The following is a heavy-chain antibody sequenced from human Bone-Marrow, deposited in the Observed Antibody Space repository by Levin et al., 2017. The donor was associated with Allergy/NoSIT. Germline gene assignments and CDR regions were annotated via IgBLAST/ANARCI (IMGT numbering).Heavy chain of an antibody. CDR3: ARNFDFWNGFYAGYETGGLDV. D-gene: IGHD3-3*01. CDR2: IWFDGSSQ. Sequence: GESLKISCAASGFSFSGYAMYWVRQAPGKGLEWVAVIWFDGSSQYYADSVQGRFTISRDNSKNTLYLQMNSLRAEDTAVYYCARNFDFWNGFYAGYETGGLDVWGQGTTVTVSS. V-gene: IGHV3-33*07. J-gene: IGHJ6*02. CDR1: GFSFSGYA.